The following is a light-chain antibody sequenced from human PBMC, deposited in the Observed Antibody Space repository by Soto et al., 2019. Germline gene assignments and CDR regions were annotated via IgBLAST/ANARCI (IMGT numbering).Light chain of an antibody. V-gene: IGLV2-23*01. Sequence: QSALTQPASVSGSPGESITISCTGTSSDVGTYNLVTWYQQHPGRVPKLILYEGNKRLSGVSSRFSASKSGNTASLTISGLQAEDEADYFCCSYAPSRTLLFGGGTKLTVL. J-gene: IGLJ2*01. CDR1: SSDVGTYNL. CDR3: CSYAPSRTLL. CDR2: EGN.